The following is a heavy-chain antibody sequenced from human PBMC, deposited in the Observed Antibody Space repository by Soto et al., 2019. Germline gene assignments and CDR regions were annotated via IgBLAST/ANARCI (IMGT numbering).Heavy chain of an antibody. D-gene: IGHD6-19*01. J-gene: IGHJ5*02. CDR3: AKVGTYLEAGPKGFHP. Sequence: GGSLRLSCAASGFTFSSYAMSWVRQAPGKGLEWVSAISGSGGSTYYADSVKGRFTISRDNSKNTLYLQMNSLRAEDTAVYYCAKVGTYLEAGPKGFHPWGQGTLVTVSS. CDR2: ISGSGGST. V-gene: IGHV3-23*01. CDR1: GFTFSSYA.